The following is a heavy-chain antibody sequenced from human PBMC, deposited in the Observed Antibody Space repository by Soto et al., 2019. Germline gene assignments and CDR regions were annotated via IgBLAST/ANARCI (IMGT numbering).Heavy chain of an antibody. D-gene: IGHD2-21*02. J-gene: IGHJ6*02. CDR1: GGSLSSYY. V-gene: IGHV4-59*01. Sequence: SETLSLTCTVSGGSLSSYYWTWIRQPPGKGLEWIGYVYYSGNTNYNPSLKSRVTISVDTSKNQFSLKLGSVTAADTAVYYCARDLWGYCGTDCYPLDVWGPGTTVTVSS. CDR2: VYYSGNT. CDR3: ARDLWGYCGTDCYPLDV.